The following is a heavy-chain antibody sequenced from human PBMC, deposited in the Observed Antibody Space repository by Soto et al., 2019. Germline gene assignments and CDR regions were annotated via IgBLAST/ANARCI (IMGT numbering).Heavy chain of an antibody. CDR2: IYYSGST. J-gene: IGHJ4*02. CDR3: ARRGYSYGYFDS. Sequence: SETLSLTCTVSGGSISSGGYYWSWIRQHPGKGLEWIGYIYYSGSTYYNPSLKSRVTISVDTSKNQFSLKLGSVTAADTAVYYCARRGYSYGYFDSWGQGALVTVSS. V-gene: IGHV4-31*03. D-gene: IGHD5-18*01. CDR1: GGSISSGGYY.